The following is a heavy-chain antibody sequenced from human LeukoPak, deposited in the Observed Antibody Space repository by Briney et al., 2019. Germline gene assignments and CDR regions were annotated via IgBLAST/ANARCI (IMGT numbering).Heavy chain of an antibody. CDR3: ARDRIAAAGTNLYYYYYYMDV. V-gene: IGHV4-39*07. CDR2: IYYSGST. CDR1: GGSISSGSYY. Sequence: PSETLSLTCTVSGGSISSGSYYWSWIRQPAGKGLEWIGSIYYSGSTYYNPSLKSRVTISVDTSKNQFSLKLSSVTAADTAVYYCARDRIAAAGTNLYYYYYYMDVWGKGTTVTVSS. D-gene: IGHD6-13*01. J-gene: IGHJ6*03.